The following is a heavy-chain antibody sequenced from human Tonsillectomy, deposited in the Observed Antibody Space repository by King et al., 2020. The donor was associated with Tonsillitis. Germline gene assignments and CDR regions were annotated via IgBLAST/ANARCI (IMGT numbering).Heavy chain of an antibody. Sequence: QLQESGPGLVKPSETLSLTCTVSGGSISSYYWSWIRQPPGKGLEWIGYIYYSGSTNYNPSLKSRVTISVDTSKNQFFLKLVSFTAADTAVYYCASATHYYYYGMDVWGQGTTVTVSS. D-gene: IGHD2-15*01. J-gene: IGHJ6*02. V-gene: IGHV4-59*08. CDR2: IYYSGST. CDR1: GGSISSYY. CDR3: ASATHYYYYGMDV.